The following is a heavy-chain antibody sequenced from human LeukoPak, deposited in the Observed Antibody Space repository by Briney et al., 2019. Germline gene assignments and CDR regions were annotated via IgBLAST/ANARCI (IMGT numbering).Heavy chain of an antibody. D-gene: IGHD3-22*01. CDR3: ARFLGGYDSSGRYYFDY. Sequence: PGGSLRLSCAASGFTFDDYGMSWVRQAPGKGLEWVSGINWNGGSTGYADSVKGRFTISRDNAKNSLYLQMNSLRAEDTALYYCARFLGGYDSSGRYYFDYWGQGTLVTVSS. CDR1: GFTFDDYG. CDR2: INWNGGST. V-gene: IGHV3-20*04. J-gene: IGHJ4*02.